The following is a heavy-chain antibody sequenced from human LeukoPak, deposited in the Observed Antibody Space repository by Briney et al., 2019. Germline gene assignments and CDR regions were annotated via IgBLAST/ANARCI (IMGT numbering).Heavy chain of an antibody. CDR1: GFTFSGYS. Sequence: AGGSLRLSCAASGFTFSGYSMNWVRQAPGKGLEWVSSISSRSSYIYYADSGKGRFTISRDNSKNSLYLQMNSLRTEDTALYYCAKAADRGDWFDPWGQGTLVTVSS. CDR3: AKAADRGDWFDP. V-gene: IGHV3-21*04. J-gene: IGHJ5*02. D-gene: IGHD2-2*01. CDR2: ISSRSSYI.